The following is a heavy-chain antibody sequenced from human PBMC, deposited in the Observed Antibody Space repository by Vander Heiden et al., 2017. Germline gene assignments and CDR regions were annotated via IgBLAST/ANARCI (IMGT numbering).Heavy chain of an antibody. V-gene: IGHV4-39*01. J-gene: IGHJ5*02. CDR3: ARQDPDYDFWSGYYGGGFDP. CDR1: GGSISSSSYY. D-gene: IGHD3-3*01. CDR2: IHYIGGT. Sequence: QLQLQESGPGLVKPSEPLSLPCTVSGGSISSSSYYWGWIRQPPGKGLEWIGSIHYIGGTYYTQSLKSRVTISGDTSKNQFSLKLSSVTAADAAVYYCARQDPDYDFWSGYYGGGFDPWGQGTLVTVSS.